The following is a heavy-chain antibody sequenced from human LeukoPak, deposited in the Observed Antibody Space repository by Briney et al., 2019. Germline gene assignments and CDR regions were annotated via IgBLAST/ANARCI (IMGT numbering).Heavy chain of an antibody. D-gene: IGHD1-26*01. Sequence: PSETLPLTCTVSGGSISSYYWSWIRQPPGKGLEWIGYIYYSGSTNYNPSLKSRVTISVDTSKNQFSLKLSSVTAADTAVYYCARGRRVGATTLDYWGQGTLVTVSS. J-gene: IGHJ4*02. CDR2: IYYSGST. V-gene: IGHV4-59*01. CDR3: ARGRRVGATTLDY. CDR1: GGSISSYY.